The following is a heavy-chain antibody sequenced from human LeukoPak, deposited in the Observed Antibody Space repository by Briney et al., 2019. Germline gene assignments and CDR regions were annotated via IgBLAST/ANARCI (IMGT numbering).Heavy chain of an antibody. CDR1: GDSVSSNNGA. Sequence: SQALSLTCAISGDSVSSNNGAWNWIRQSPSRGLEWLGMTYYRSKWYNDYAGSLMSPITISPDTSKNQFSLQVYYVTPEDTTVYYCARDVGTTGWHTYDFWGQGALVTVSS. V-gene: IGHV6-1*01. D-gene: IGHD3-9*01. CDR2: TYYRSKWYN. CDR3: ARDVGTTGWHTYDF. J-gene: IGHJ4*02.